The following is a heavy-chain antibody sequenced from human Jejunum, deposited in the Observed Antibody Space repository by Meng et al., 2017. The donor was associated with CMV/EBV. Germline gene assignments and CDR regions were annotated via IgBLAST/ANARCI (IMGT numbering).Heavy chain of an antibody. D-gene: IGHD3-16*01. CDR2: FHPGGTT. J-gene: IGHJ5*02. CDR1: CGPISGYY. V-gene: IGHV4-4*07. CDR3: ARECVGEAYDCQWNYWFDP. Sequence: RRHESGPGLVGASVTPSLTLSVSCGPISGYYWSWVRQPAGKRLEWIGRFHPGGTTNYNPSLENRITVSVDSSKNQFFLKLTSVTAADTAIYYCARECVGEAYDCQWNYWFDPWGRGTLVTVSS.